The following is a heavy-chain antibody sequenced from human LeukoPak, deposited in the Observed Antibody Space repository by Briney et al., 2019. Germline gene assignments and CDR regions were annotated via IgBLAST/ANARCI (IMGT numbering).Heavy chain of an antibody. J-gene: IGHJ4*02. CDR3: AKAKGDPGSYSRGFDY. D-gene: IGHD3-10*01. CDR1: GLTFDDYA. CDR2: ISWNSANM. V-gene: IGHV3-9*01. Sequence: PGRSLRLSCAASGLTFDDYAMHWVRQAPGKGLEWVSVISWNSANMGYADSVKGRFTISRDNAKNSLYLQMNSVRAEDTALYYCAKAKGDPGSYSRGFDYWGQGSLVTVSS.